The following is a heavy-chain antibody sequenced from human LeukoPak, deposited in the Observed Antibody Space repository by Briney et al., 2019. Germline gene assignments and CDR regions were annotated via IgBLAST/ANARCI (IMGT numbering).Heavy chain of an antibody. CDR2: INHSGST. V-gene: IGHV4-34*01. J-gene: IGHJ4*02. D-gene: IGHD5-12*01. Sequence: PSETLSLTCAVYGGSFSGYYWSWIRQPPGKGLEWIGEINHSGSTNYNPSLKSRVTISVDTSKNQFSLKLSSVTAADTAVYYCARGRGYSGSHMKTDYWGQGTLVTVSS. CDR1: GGSFSGYY. CDR3: ARGRGYSGSHMKTDY.